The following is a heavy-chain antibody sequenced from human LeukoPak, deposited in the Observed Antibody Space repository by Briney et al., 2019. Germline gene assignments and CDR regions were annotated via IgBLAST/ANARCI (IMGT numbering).Heavy chain of an antibody. CDR2: INHSGST. D-gene: IGHD6-13*01. CDR3: ARGNQGWRGIAQI. J-gene: IGHJ4*02. CDR1: GGSFSGYY. V-gene: IGHV4-34*01. Sequence: PSETLSLTCAVYGGSFSGYYWSWIRQPPGKGLEWIGEINHSGSTNYNPSLKSRVTTSVDTSKNQFSLKLSSVTAADTAVYYCARGNQGWRGIAQIWGQGTLVTVSS.